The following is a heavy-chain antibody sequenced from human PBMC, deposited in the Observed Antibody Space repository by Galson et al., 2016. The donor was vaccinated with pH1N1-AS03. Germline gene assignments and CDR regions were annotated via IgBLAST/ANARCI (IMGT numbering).Heavy chain of an antibody. V-gene: IGHV4-38-2*01. CDR1: GYSISTGYY. CDR3: VRGGREIRSDAIFPGGADS. J-gene: IGHJ4*02. CDR2: IYHTGTS. Sequence: LSLTCDVSGYSISTGYYWGWIRQPPGKGLEWIGSIYHTGTSHYIPSVKSRVIISVDTSKNQFSLKLSSVSAADTAVYYCVRGGREIRSDAIFPGGADSWGRGTLVSVSS. D-gene: IGHD2-15*01.